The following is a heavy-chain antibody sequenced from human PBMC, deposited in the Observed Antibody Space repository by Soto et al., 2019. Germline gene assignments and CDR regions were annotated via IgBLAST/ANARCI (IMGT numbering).Heavy chain of an antibody. Sequence: SETLSLTCTVSGGSISSSSYYWGWIRQPPGKGLEWIGSIYYSGSTYYNPSLKSRVTISVDTSKNQFSLKLSSVTAADTAVYYCARQWDYDFWSGYYLPSGMDVWGQGTTVTVSS. V-gene: IGHV4-39*01. CDR3: ARQWDYDFWSGYYLPSGMDV. CDR1: GGSISSSSYY. CDR2: IYYSGST. D-gene: IGHD3-3*01. J-gene: IGHJ6*02.